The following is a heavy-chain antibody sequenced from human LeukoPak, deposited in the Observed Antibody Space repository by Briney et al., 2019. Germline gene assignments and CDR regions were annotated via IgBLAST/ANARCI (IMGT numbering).Heavy chain of an antibody. D-gene: IGHD3-22*01. J-gene: IGHJ4*02. CDR2: INSDGSST. V-gene: IGHV3-74*01. CDR3: ASSSQYYYDSSDLDY. CDR1: GFTFSSYW. Sequence: PGGSLRLSCAASGFTFSSYWMHWVRQAPGKGVVWVSRINSDGSSTSYADSVKGRFTISRDNAKNTLYLQSNSLRAEDTAVYYCASSSQYYYDSSDLDYWGQGTLVTVSS.